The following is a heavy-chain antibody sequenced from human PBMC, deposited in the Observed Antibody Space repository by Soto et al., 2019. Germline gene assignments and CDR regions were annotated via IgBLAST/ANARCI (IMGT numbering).Heavy chain of an antibody. J-gene: IGHJ5*02. Sequence: SVKVSWKAAGGAFSSYTISWVRQAPGQGLEWMGRIIPILGIANYAQKFQGRVTITADKSTSTAYMELSSLRSEDTAVYYCARSGCSGGSCYSRNWFDPWGQGTLVTVSS. CDR2: IIPILGIA. CDR3: ARSGCSGGSCYSRNWFDP. CDR1: GGAFSSYT. D-gene: IGHD2-15*01. V-gene: IGHV1-69*02.